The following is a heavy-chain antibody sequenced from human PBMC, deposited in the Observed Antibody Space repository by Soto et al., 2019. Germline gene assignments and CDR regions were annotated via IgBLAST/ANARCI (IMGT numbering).Heavy chain of an antibody. CDR2: ISGYNGNT. CDR3: ARGGSSWSAEYYQH. D-gene: IGHD6-13*01. V-gene: IGHV1-18*01. J-gene: IGHJ1*01. Sequence: QVQLVQSGAEVKKPGASVKVSCKASGYTFSNYGISWVRQAPGQGPEWMGWISGYNGNTNYAQTLQGRVTMTTDTSTSTSYMELRSLRSDDTAVYYCARGGSSWSAEYYQHWGQGTLVIVSS. CDR1: GYTFSNYG.